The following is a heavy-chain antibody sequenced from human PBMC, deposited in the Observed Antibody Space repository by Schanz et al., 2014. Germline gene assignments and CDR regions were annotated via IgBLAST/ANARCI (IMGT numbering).Heavy chain of an antibody. V-gene: IGHV3-23*04. CDR2: ISGTGSTP. Sequence: EVQLVESGGGLVQPGGSLRLSCAASGFTFSNYAMSWVRQAPGKGLDWVSIISGTGSTPYYADSVKGRYTISRDNSKNTLYLQMNSLRAEDTAIYYCAKGRTVWSGSDRKYYFDYLGQGTLVTVSS. CDR1: GFTFSNYA. CDR3: AKGRTVWSGSDRKYYFDY. J-gene: IGHJ4*02. D-gene: IGHD1-26*01.